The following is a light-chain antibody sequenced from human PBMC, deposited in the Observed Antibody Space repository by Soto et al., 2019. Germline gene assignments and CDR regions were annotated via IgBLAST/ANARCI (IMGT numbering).Light chain of an antibody. CDR2: GVS. Sequence: ENVLTQSPGTLSLSPGERATLSCRASQSVRSTFLAWYQQKPGQAPRVIMYGVSSRATGIPDRFRGSGSGTDFALTISRLEPEDFAVYYCQQYGDSPYTFGQVTKLEIK. CDR1: QSVRSTF. CDR3: QQYGDSPYT. V-gene: IGKV3-20*01. J-gene: IGKJ2*01.